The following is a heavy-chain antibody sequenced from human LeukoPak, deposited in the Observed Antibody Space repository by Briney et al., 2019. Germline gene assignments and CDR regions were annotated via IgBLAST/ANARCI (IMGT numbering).Heavy chain of an antibody. CDR2: ISYDGSNK. J-gene: IGHJ4*02. D-gene: IGHD5-24*01. V-gene: IGHV3-30*04. CDR3: AKDDRWLQFCC. CDR1: GFTFSSYA. Sequence: GGSLRLSCAASGFTFSSYAMHWVRQAPGKGLEWVAVISYDGSNKYYADSVRGRFTISRDNSRNTLYLQMNSLRAEDTAVYYCAKDDRWLQFCCWGQGTLVTVSA.